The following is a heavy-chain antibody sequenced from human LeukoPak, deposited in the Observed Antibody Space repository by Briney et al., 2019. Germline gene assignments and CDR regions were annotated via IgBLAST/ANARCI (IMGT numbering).Heavy chain of an antibody. J-gene: IGHJ4*02. Sequence: PSQTLSLTCTVSGGSISSGSYYWSWIRQPAGKGLEWIGRIYTSGSTNYNPSLKSRVTISVDTSKNQFSLKLSSVTAADTAVYYCARNTDSGWEIDYWGQGTLVTVSS. D-gene: IGHD6-19*01. CDR2: IYTSGST. CDR3: ARNTDSGWEIDY. V-gene: IGHV4-61*02. CDR1: GGSISSGSYY.